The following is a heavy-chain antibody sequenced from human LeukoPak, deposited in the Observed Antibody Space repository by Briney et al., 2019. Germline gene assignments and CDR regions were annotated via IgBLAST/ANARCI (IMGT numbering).Heavy chain of an antibody. CDR2: ISSTGAYI. CDR1: GFTFSSYS. Sequence: GGSLRLSCAASGFTFSSYSMNWVRQAPGKGLEWVSSISSTGAYIYYADSLKGRFTISRDNAKNSLYLQMNSLRADDTAVYYCARGLAAAGTSGPYWGQGTLVTVSS. D-gene: IGHD6-13*01. V-gene: IGHV3-21*01. CDR3: ARGLAAAGTSGPY. J-gene: IGHJ4*02.